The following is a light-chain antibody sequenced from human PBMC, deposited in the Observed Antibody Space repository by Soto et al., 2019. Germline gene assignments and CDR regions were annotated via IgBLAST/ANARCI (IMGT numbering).Light chain of an antibody. Sequence: QSVLTQPRSVSGSPGQSVTISYSETSSDLGGYNYVSWYQHHPGKAPKLMIYDVTLRPSGVPDRFSGSKSGNTASLTISGLQAEDEADYYCCSYAGSFTWVFGGGTQLTVL. J-gene: IGLJ3*02. V-gene: IGLV2-11*01. CDR3: CSYAGSFTWV. CDR1: SSDLGGYNY. CDR2: DVT.